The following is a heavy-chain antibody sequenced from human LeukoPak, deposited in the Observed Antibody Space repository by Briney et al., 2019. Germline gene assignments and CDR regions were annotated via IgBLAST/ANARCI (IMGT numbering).Heavy chain of an antibody. J-gene: IGHJ4*02. CDR1: GYSISSGYY. CDR3: AREWDGSGRYYNPRDFDY. V-gene: IGHV4-38-2*02. D-gene: IGHD3-10*01. Sequence: SETLSLTCTVSGYSISSGYYWGWIRQPPGKGLEWIGSIYHSGSTYYNPSLKSRVTISVDTSKNQFSLKLSSVTAAETAVWYCAREWDGSGRYYNPRDFDYWGQGTLVTVSS. CDR2: IYHSGST.